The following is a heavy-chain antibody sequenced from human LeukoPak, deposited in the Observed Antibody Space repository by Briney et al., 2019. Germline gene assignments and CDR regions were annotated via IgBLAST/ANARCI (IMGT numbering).Heavy chain of an antibody. D-gene: IGHD1-26*01. V-gene: IGHV3-30*02. Sequence: GGSLRLSCAASGFTFSSYGMHWVRQAPGKGLEWVAFIRYDGSNKFYADSVRGRFIISRDNSKNTLYLQMNSLRAEDTAVYYCAKDQGLVGATRSLQPDAFDIRGQGTMVTVSS. CDR1: GFTFSSYG. CDR3: AKDQGLVGATRSLQPDAFDI. CDR2: IRYDGSNK. J-gene: IGHJ3*02.